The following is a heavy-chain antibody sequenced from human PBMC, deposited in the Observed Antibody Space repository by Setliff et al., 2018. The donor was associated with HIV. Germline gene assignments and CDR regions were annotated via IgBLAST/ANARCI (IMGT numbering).Heavy chain of an antibody. D-gene: IGHD3-10*01. J-gene: IGHJ4*02. CDR2: ISPDSGDT. V-gene: IGHV1-2*02. Sequence: ASVKVSCKTSGYTFTVNHSHWVRQAPGQGVEWVGKISPDSGDTFYAQKFQGRVTLTRGTSITTAYMELSTLRDDDTAVYYCARDAGAPGRGNPLDYWGQGTLVTVSS. CDR1: GYTFTVNH. CDR3: ARDAGAPGRGNPLDY.